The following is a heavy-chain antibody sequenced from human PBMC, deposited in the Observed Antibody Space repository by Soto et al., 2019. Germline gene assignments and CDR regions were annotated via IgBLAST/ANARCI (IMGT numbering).Heavy chain of an antibody. J-gene: IGHJ5*02. Sequence: SETLSLTCVVSGGTVASSHWWSVVRQSPGRGLEWIGNVYHTGDTNFNPSLQSRVTFSVDKSNNQFSLRLTSVTAADTAVYFCAREIVTAGGNNYFDPWGPGTLVTVSS. CDR3: AREIVTAGGNNYFDP. CDR1: GGTVASSHW. D-gene: IGHD2-21*02. CDR2: VYHTGDT. V-gene: IGHV4-4*02.